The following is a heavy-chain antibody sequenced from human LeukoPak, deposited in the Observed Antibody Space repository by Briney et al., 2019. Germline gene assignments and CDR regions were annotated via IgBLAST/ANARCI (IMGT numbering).Heavy chain of an antibody. CDR3: ALNYYDSSGFSY. Sequence: PSETLSLTCTVSGGSISSGGYYWSWIRQPPGRGLEWIGEINHSGSTNYNPSLKSRVTISVDTSKNQFSLKLSSVTAADTAVYYCALNYYDSSGFSYWGQGTLVTVSS. CDR2: INHSGST. D-gene: IGHD3-22*01. J-gene: IGHJ4*02. V-gene: IGHV4-39*07. CDR1: GGSISSGGYY.